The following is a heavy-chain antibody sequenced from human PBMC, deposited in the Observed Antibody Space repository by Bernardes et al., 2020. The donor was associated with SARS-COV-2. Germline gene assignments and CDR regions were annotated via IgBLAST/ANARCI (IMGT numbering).Heavy chain of an antibody. J-gene: IGHJ5*02. CDR3: ARGAPTGSWFGFDP. CDR1: GFTFSSYS. CDR2: ISSSSSYI. V-gene: IGHV3-21*01. D-gene: IGHD6-13*01. Sequence: GGSLRLSCAASGFTFSSYSMNWVRQAPGKGLEWVSSISSSSSYIYYADSVKGRFTISRDNAKNSLYLQMNSLRAGDTAVYYCARGAPTGSWFGFDPWGQGTLVTVSS.